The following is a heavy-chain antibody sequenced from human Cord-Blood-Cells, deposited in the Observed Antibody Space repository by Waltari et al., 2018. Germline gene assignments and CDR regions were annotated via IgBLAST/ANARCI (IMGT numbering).Heavy chain of an antibody. CDR2: INPKGGGT. CDR1: GYTFTGYY. Sequence: QVQLVQSGAEVKKPGASVKVSCKASGYTFTGYYMHWVRQAPGQGLEWKVWINPKGGGTNYAEKFQGRVTMTRASSISSAYVELSRLRSDDTAVYYCARKNYGSGSYYFDYWGQGTLVTVSS. CDR3: ARKNYGSGSYYFDY. J-gene: IGHJ4*02. D-gene: IGHD3-10*01. V-gene: IGHV1-2*02.